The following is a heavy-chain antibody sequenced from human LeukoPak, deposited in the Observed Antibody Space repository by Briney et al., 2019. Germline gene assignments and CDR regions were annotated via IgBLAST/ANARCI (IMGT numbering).Heavy chain of an antibody. D-gene: IGHD5-18*01. V-gene: IGHV1-69*04. J-gene: IGHJ6*02. CDR3: AREAEDTAMVFLESYGMDV. CDR2: IIPILGIA. Sequence: GASVKVSCKASGGTFSSYAISWVRQAPGQGLEWMGRIIPILGIANYAQKFQGRVTMTADKSTSTAYMELSSLRSEDTAVYYCAREAEDTAMVFLESYGMDVWGQGTTVTVSS. CDR1: GGTFSSYA.